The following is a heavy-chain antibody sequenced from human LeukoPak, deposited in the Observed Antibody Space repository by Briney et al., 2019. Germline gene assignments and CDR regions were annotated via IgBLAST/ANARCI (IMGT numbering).Heavy chain of an antibody. CDR1: GYTFTSYG. CDR3: AREGANPYYYYGMDV. D-gene: IGHD3-16*01. CDR2: ISAYNGNT. Sequence: ASVKVSCKASGYTFTSYGISWVRQAPGQGLAWMGWISAYNGNTNYAQKLQGRVTMTTDTSTSTAYMELRSLRSDDTAVYYCAREGANPYYYYGMDVWGQGTTVTVSS. J-gene: IGHJ6*02. V-gene: IGHV1-18*01.